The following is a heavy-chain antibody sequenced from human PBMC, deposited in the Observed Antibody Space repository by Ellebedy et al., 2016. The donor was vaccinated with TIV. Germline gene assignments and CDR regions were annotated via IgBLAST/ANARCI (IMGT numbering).Heavy chain of an antibody. V-gene: IGHV3-7*01. CDR3: SRDGVTTSFSFFEQ. CDR1: GFNFSTYW. J-gene: IGHJ4*02. CDR2: IKQDGSEK. Sequence: GESLKISCAASGFNFSTYWLNWVRQAPGKGLEWVANIKQDGSEKNYVESVKGRFTISRDNAQNSLFLEMNSLRAEDTAVYYCSRDGVTTSFSFFEQWGQGTLVTVSS. D-gene: IGHD1-26*01.